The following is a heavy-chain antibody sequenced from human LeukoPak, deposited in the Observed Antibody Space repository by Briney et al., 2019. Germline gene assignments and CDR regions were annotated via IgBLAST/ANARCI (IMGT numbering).Heavy chain of an antibody. Sequence: SQTLSLTCAISGDSVSGSPAVWNWIRQSPSRGLEWLGRAYYRSKWYIDYAVSVKGRITITPDTSKNQFSLQLNSVTPEDTAVYYCARDFWQLERPAWVDYWGQGTLVTVSS. CDR1: GDSVSGSPAV. CDR3: ARDFWQLERPAWVDY. CDR2: AYYRSKWYI. V-gene: IGHV6-1*01. J-gene: IGHJ4*02. D-gene: IGHD1-1*01.